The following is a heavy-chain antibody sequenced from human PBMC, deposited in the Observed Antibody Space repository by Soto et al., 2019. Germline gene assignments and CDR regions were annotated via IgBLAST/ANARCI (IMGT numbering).Heavy chain of an antibody. CDR1: GFTFSTYC. Sequence: GGSLRLSCAASGFTFSTYCMNWVRQAPGKGLEWVANIKQDGSEKYYVDSVKGRFAISRDNAKDSLFLQMNNLRAEDTAVYYCVRDWSTFWGMYVWGQGTTVTGSS. CDR2: IKQDGSEK. J-gene: IGHJ6*02. V-gene: IGHV3-7*01. CDR3: VRDWSTFWGMYV.